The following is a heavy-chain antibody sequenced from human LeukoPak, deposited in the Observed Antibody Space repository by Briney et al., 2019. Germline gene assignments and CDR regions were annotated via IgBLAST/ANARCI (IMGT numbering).Heavy chain of an antibody. CDR2: IYTSGST. CDR3: ARESREYGSSGYYYYMDV. CDR1: GGSISSYY. V-gene: IGHV4-4*07. Sequence: PSETLSLTCTVSGGSISSYYWSWIRQPAGKGQEWIGRIYTSGSTNYNPSLKSRVTMSVDTSKNQFSLKLSSVTAADTAVYYCARESREYGSSGYYYYMDVWGKGTTVTISS. J-gene: IGHJ6*03. D-gene: IGHD3-22*01.